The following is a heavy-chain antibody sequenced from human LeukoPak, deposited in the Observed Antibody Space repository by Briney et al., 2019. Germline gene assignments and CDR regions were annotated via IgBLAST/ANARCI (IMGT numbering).Heavy chain of an antibody. D-gene: IGHD1-26*01. CDR3: ARDEGATFDY. J-gene: IGHJ4*02. Sequence: GGSLGLSWAASGFTFISYRKNWVGQAPGKGLEWVSSISSSSSYIYYADSVKGRFTISRDNAKNSLYLQMNSLRAEDTAVYYCARDEGATFDYWGQGTLVTVSS. V-gene: IGHV3-21*01. CDR1: GFTFISYR. CDR2: ISSSSSYI.